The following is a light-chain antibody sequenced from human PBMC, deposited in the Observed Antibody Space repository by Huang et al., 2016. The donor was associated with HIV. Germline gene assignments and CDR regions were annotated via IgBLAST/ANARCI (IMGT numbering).Light chain of an antibody. CDR2: ATS. V-gene: IGKV3-15*01. CDR3: QQYEKWPPWT. J-gene: IGKJ1*01. Sequence: EIVMTQSPVTLSVSPGETATLSCRTSQSVGHKLAWYQQKPGQSPRLLIYATSTRASGIPGRFSGSGSGTEVSLSISTLEPEDSAVYYCQQYEKWPPWTFGQGTKVEVK. CDR1: QSVGHK.